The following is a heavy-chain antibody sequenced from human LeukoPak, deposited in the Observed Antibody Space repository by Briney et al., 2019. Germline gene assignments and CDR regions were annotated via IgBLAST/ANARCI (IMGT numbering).Heavy chain of an antibody. CDR1: GYSISSGYY. V-gene: IGHV4-38-2*01. D-gene: IGHD6-13*01. J-gene: IGHJ6*03. Sequence: SETLSLTCAVSGYSISSGYYWGWIRQPPGKGLEWIGNIYHSGSTYYNPSLKSRVTISVDTSKNQFSLKLSSVTAADTAVYYCARVAAAGILNYYYYMDVWGKGTTVTVSS. CDR3: ARVAAAGILNYYYYMDV. CDR2: IYHSGST.